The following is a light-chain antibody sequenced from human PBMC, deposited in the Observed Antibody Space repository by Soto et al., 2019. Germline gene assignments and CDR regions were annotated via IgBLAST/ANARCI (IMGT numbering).Light chain of an antibody. CDR2: VAS. Sequence: EIVLTQSPGTLSLSPGERATLSCRASQSVSSTYLAWYQQNPGQAPRLLIYVASSRATGVPDRFSGSGSGTDFTLTISRMEPEDFAVYFCQKYGSSSYTFGRGTKLEIK. J-gene: IGKJ2*01. V-gene: IGKV3-20*01. CDR1: QSVSSTY. CDR3: QKYGSSSYT.